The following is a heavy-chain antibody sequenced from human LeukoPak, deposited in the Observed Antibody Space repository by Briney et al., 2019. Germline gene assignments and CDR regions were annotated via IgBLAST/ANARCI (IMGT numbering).Heavy chain of an antibody. CDR3: RNSGDAFDI. CDR2: ISSSSSTI. CDR1: GFTFSSYS. J-gene: IGHJ3*02. V-gene: IGHV3-48*04. Sequence: GGSLRLSCAASGFTFSSYSMNWVRQAPGKGLEWVSYISSSSSTIYYADSVKGRFTISRDNAKNSLYLQMNRLRAEDTAVYYCRNSGDAFDIWGQGTMVTVSS. D-gene: IGHD6-25*01.